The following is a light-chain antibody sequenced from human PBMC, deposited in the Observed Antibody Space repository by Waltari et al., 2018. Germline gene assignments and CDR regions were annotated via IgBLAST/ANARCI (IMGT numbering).Light chain of an antibody. V-gene: IGKV4-1*01. CDR2: WAT. CDR1: QSVLYSSNNKNY. Sequence: DIVMIPSPASLAVSLGERATTNCNSSQSVLYSSNNKNYLAWYQQQPGQPPKLRIYWATPRDSGVPDRVSGSGSGTDFTLTIRGLEAEDVEVYHCQRYCSTASSFGGGTKVEIK. J-gene: IGKJ4*01. CDR3: QRYCSTASS.